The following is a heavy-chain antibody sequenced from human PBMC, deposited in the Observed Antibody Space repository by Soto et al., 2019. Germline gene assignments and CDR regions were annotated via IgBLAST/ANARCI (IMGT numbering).Heavy chain of an antibody. CDR1: RFNFSSYA. V-gene: IGHV3-23*01. CDR2: LSGRGDIR. Sequence: EVQLLESGGGLVQTEGCLRLSCAAYRFNFSSYAMSWVRQAPGKGQEWVSGLSGRGDIRFYTDSVKGRFTISRANSKNTLYRQMNSLSAEDTALYFCVRESASRVSPDYGVFDTWGQGTMVTVSS. CDR3: VRESASRVSPDYGVFDT. D-gene: IGHD3-10*01. J-gene: IGHJ3*02.